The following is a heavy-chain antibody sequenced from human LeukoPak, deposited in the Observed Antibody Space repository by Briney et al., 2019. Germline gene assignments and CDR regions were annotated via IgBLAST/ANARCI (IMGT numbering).Heavy chain of an antibody. CDR1: GYTFTGYY. CDR2: INPNSGGT. CDR3: ARVAVPYYYDSSGYLTYFDY. D-gene: IGHD3-22*01. J-gene: IGHJ4*02. Sequence: GASVKVSCKASGYTFTGYYMHWVRQAPGQGLEWMGWINPNSGGTNYAQKFQGRVTMTRDTSISTAYMELSRLRSDDTAVDYCARVAVPYYYDSSGYLTYFDYWGQGTLVTVSS. V-gene: IGHV1-2*02.